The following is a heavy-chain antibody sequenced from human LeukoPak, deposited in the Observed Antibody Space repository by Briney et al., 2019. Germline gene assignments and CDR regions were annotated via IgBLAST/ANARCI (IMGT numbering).Heavy chain of an antibody. V-gene: IGHV3-11*01. D-gene: IGHD2/OR15-2a*01. CDR3: ATSSFYGQL. J-gene: IGHJ1*01. CDR2: IATGGYTL. CDR1: GFSFSDTY. Sequence: PGGSLRLSCAASGFSFSDTYMSWIRQAPGKCLEWIAYIATGGYTLDYADSVRGRFTVSRDNAKNSLYLQMNSLRVEDTAAYYCATSSFYGQLWGQGTLVTVSS.